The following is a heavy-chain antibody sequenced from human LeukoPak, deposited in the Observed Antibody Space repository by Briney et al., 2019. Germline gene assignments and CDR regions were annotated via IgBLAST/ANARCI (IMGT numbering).Heavy chain of an antibody. CDR2: ISSTSRYI. CDR1: GFTFSTYV. CDR3: ARGVITGTNWFDS. D-gene: IGHD1-7*01. Sequence: GGSLRLSCAASGFTFSTYVMNWVRQAPGKGLEWVSSISSTSRYIYYADSVKGRFTISRDNARNSLFLQTNSLRAEDTALYYCARGVITGTNWFDSWGQGTLVTVSS. V-gene: IGHV3-21*01. J-gene: IGHJ5*01.